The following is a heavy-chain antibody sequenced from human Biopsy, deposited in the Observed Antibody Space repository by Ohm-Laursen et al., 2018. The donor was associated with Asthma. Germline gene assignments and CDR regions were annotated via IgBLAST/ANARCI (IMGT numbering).Heavy chain of an antibody. CDR1: GFKFDEYT. V-gene: IGHV3-9*01. CDR3: AKVRSDWVITESFDY. CDR2: ISWNSATI. J-gene: IGHJ4*02. Sequence: LSLTCAASGFKFDEYTMHWVRQAPGKGLEWVSGISWNSATIGYADSVEGRLTISRDNAKNSVFLHMDSLRPEDTAFYYCAKVRSDWVITESFDYWGQGVLVTVSS. D-gene: IGHD3-22*01.